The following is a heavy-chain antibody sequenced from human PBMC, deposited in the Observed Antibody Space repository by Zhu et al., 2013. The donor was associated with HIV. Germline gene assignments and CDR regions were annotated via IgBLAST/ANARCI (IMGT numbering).Heavy chain of an antibody. J-gene: IGHJ6*02. Sequence: QVQLVQSGAEVKKPGSSVKVSCKASGGTFSSYAISWVRQAPGQGLEWMGWMNPNSGITGYAQKFQGRVTITRNTSISTAYMELSSLRSDDSAVYYCARGGDIVVMVAGTRLNYYYGMDVWGQGTTVTVSS. D-gene: IGHD2-15*01. CDR1: GGTFSSYA. CDR3: ARGGDIVVMVAGTRLNYYYGMDV. V-gene: IGHV1-8*03. CDR2: MNPNSGIT.